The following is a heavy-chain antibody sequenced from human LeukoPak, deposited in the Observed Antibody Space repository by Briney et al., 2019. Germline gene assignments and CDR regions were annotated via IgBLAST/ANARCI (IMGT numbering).Heavy chain of an antibody. J-gene: IGHJ6*02. V-gene: IGHV1-69*13. CDR1: GGTFSSYA. CDR2: INPIFGTA. CDR3: AREVDYGDYDGTDV. D-gene: IGHD4-17*01. Sequence: SVKVSCKASGGTFSSYAISWVRQAPGQGLEWMGGINPIFGTANYAQKFQGRVTITADESTSTAYMELSSLRSEDTAVYYCAREVDYGDYDGTDVWGQGTTVTVSS.